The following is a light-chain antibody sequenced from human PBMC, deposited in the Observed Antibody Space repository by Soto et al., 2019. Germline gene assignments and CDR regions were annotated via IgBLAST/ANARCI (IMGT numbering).Light chain of an antibody. CDR3: QQYNDWSPFT. CDR2: GAS. V-gene: IGKV3-15*01. J-gene: IGKJ2*01. CDR1: QSLSSN. Sequence: EIVMTQSPATLSVSPGERVTLSCRASQSLSSNLAWYQQKPGQAPRPLIYGASTRATGIPDRFSVSGSGTEFTLTISILQSEDFAVYCCQQYNDWSPFTFGQGTKLEIK.